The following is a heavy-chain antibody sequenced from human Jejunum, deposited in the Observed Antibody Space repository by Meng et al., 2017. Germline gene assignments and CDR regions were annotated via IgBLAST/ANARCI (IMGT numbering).Heavy chain of an antibody. J-gene: IGHJ5*02. V-gene: IGHV3-23*01. CDR2: ISSGGVT. Sequence: GGFLRLSCAASGFTFSDYAMSWVRQAPGKGLEWVSFISSGGVTYYADSVKGRFTISRDNSKNTLYLQMNSLRAETTAVYYCAKRADGSTWSLPVFDTWGQGTLVTVSS. CDR3: AKRADGSTWSLPVFDT. CDR1: GFTFSDYA. D-gene: IGHD6-13*01.